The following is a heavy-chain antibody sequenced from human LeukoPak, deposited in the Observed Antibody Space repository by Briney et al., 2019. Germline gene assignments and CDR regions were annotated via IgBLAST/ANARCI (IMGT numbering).Heavy chain of an antibody. CDR1: GFMFSNYG. CDR2: ISSNGGST. Sequence: GGSLRLSCAASGFMFSNYGMHWVRQAPGKGLEYVAAISSNGGSTDYANSVKGRFTISRDNSKNTLYLQMGSLRAEDMAVYYCARISSSYDYDYWGQGTLVTVSS. V-gene: IGHV3-64*01. D-gene: IGHD6-6*01. J-gene: IGHJ4*02. CDR3: ARISSSYDYDY.